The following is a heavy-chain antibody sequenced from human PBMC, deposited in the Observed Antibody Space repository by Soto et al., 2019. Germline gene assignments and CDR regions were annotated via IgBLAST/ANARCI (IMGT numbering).Heavy chain of an antibody. CDR3: AGLPKSFREPSAMDV. V-gene: IGHV4-34*01. J-gene: IGHJ6*02. D-gene: IGHD3-10*01. Sequence: QVQLQQWGAGLLKPSETLSLTCAVYGGSFSGYYWSWIRQPPGKGLEWIGEINHSGSTNYNPSLKSRVTISVDTSKNQFSLKLSSVTAADTAVYYCAGLPKSFREPSAMDVWGQGTTVTVSS. CDR2: INHSGST. CDR1: GGSFSGYY.